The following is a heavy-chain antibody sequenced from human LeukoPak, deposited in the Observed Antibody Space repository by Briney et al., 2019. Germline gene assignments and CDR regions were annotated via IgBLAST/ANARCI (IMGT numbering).Heavy chain of an antibody. Sequence: GGSLRLSCAASGFTVSSNYMTWVRQAPGKGLEWVSIIYSGGSTDYADSVKGRFTISRDNSKNTLYLQMNSLRAEDTAVYYCARVVREYSSSWYPFDYWGQGTLVTVSS. V-gene: IGHV3-53*01. CDR1: GFTVSSNY. D-gene: IGHD6-13*01. CDR3: ARVVREYSSSWYPFDY. CDR2: IYSGGST. J-gene: IGHJ4*02.